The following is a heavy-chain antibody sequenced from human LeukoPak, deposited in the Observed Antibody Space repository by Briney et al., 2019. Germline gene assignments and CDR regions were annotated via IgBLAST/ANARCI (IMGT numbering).Heavy chain of an antibody. V-gene: IGHV4-34*01. CDR1: GGTFSGYY. J-gene: IGHJ4*02. D-gene: IGHD6-13*01. CDR3: ARWKQQLVRGYYFDY. Sequence: SETLSLTCAVYGGTFSGYYWSWIRKPPGKGLEWIGEINHSGSTNYNPSLKSRVTISVDTSKNQFSLKLSSVTAADTAVYYCARWKQQLVRGYYFDYWGQGTLVTVSS. CDR2: INHSGST.